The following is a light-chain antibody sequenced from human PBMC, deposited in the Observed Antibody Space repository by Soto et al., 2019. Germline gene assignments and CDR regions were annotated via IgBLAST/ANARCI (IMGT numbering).Light chain of an antibody. CDR1: PTITTS. CDR3: QQSYDYPYT. Sequence: DIQLTQSPPSLSASVGDRVTITCRASPTITTSLNWYQQRPGHVPRLLIYAASILESGVPSRFSGSGSGTDFTLTISGIQPEDLATYYCQQSYDYPYTFGQGTKLEIK. V-gene: IGKV1-39*01. J-gene: IGKJ2*01. CDR2: AAS.